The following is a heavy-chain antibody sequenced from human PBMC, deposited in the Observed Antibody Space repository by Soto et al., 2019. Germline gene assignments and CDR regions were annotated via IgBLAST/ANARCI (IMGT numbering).Heavy chain of an antibody. CDR2: ISYDGSNK. CDR1: GFTFSSYA. CDR3: AKRSSSSTFDY. D-gene: IGHD6-6*01. V-gene: IGHV3-30-3*02. J-gene: IGHJ4*02. Sequence: GGSLRLSCAASGFTFSSYAMHWVRQAPGKGLEWVAVISYDGSNKYYGDSVKGRFTISRDNSKNTLYLQMNSLRAEDAAVYYCAKRSSSSTFDYWGQGTLVTVSS.